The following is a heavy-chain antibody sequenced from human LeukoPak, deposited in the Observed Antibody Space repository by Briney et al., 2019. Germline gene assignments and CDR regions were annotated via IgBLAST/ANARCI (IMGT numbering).Heavy chain of an antibody. CDR3: AREPNYYGSGSYFDY. CDR1: GFTFSDYY. J-gene: IGHJ4*02. CDR2: ISSGGSTI. V-gene: IGHV3-11*01. D-gene: IGHD3-10*01. Sequence: MPGGSLRLSCAASGFTFSDYYMSCIRQAPGKGLEWVSYISSGGSTIYYADSVKGRFTISRDNAKNSLYLQMNSLRAEDTAVYYCAREPNYYGSGSYFDYWGQGTLVTVST.